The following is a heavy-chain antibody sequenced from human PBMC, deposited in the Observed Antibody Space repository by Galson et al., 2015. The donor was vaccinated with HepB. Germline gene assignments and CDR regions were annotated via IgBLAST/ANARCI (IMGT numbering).Heavy chain of an antibody. CDR3: AKDGPRDDFDY. CDR2: ISGTGGST. J-gene: IGHJ4*02. V-gene: IGHV3-23*01. CDR1: GFTFSIFA. Sequence: SLRLSCAASGFTFSIFAMSWVRQAPGTGLEWVAAISGTGGSTYYADSVKGRFTFSRDNSKNQLYLEMNSLRVEDSAVYYCAKDGPRDDFDYWGQGTLVTVSS.